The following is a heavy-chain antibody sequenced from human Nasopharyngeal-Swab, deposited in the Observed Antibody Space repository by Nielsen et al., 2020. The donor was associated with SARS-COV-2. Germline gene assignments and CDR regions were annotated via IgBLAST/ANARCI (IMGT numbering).Heavy chain of an antibody. CDR2: IDPSDSYT. CDR1: GYSFTSYW. Sequence: GGSLRLSCKGSGYSFTSYWISWVRQMPGKGLEWMGRIDPSDSYTNYSPSFQGHVTISADKSISTAYLQWGSLKASDTAMYYCARRAYCSGGSCCSPYYYYMDVWGKGTTVTVSS. J-gene: IGHJ6*03. V-gene: IGHV5-10-1*01. D-gene: IGHD2-15*01. CDR3: ARRAYCSGGSCCSPYYYYMDV.